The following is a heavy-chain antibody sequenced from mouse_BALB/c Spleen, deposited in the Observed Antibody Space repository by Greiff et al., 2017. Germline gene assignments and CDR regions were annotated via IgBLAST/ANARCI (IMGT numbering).Heavy chain of an antibody. CDR3: ARGLLRDYYAMDY. CDR2: INPSTGYT. V-gene: IGHV1-7*01. Sequence: QVQLQQSGAELAKPGASVKMSCKASGYTFTSYWMHWVKQRPGQGLEWIGYINPSTGYTEYNQKFKDKATLTADKSSSTAYMQLSSLTSEDSAVYYCARGLLRDYYAMDYWGQGTSVTVSS. J-gene: IGHJ4*01. CDR1: GYTFTSYW. D-gene: IGHD1-1*01.